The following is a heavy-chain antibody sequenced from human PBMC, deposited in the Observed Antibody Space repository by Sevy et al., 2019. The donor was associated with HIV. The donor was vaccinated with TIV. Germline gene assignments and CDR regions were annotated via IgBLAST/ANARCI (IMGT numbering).Heavy chain of an antibody. D-gene: IGHD3-10*01. CDR3: ARSVYGSGTYLNDY. CDR2: INPNGGGT. Sequence: ASVKVSCKASGYYFTGYYVHWVRQAPGQGLVWMGWINPNGGGTNIGQKFHGRVTMSRDTSITTAYMELIRLRSNDTGVYYCARSVYGSGTYLNDYWGQGTLVTVSS. J-gene: IGHJ4*02. CDR1: GYYFTGYY. V-gene: IGHV1-2*02.